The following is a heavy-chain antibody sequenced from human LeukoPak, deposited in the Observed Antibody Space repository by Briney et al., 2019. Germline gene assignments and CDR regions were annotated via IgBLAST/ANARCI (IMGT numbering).Heavy chain of an antibody. CDR1: GASISDYY. CDR3: ARHSIGATTDFDY. D-gene: IGHD1-26*01. CDR2: IYYSGST. V-gene: IGHV4-59*05. Sequence: PSETLSLTCTVSGASISDYYWSWIRQPPGKGLEWIGSIYYSGSTYYNPSLKSRVTISVDTSKNQFSLKLSSVTAADTAVYYCARHSIGATTDFDYWGQGTLVTVSS. J-gene: IGHJ4*02.